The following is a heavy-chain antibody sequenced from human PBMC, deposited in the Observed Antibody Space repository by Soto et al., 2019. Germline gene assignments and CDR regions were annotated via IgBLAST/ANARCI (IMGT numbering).Heavy chain of an antibody. Sequence: EVQLVESGGGLVQPGGSLKLSCAASGFTFSGSAMHWVRQDSGKGLEWVGRIRSKANSYATAYAASVKGRFTISRDDSKNTAYLQMNSLKTEDTAVYYCTSYGSGYDFGYWGQGTLVTVSS. D-gene: IGHD5-12*01. CDR3: TSYGSGYDFGY. CDR1: GFTFSGSA. J-gene: IGHJ4*02. V-gene: IGHV3-73*02. CDR2: IRSKANSYAT.